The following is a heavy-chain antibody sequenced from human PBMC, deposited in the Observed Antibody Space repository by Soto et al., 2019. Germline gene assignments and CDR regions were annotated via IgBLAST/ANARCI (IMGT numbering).Heavy chain of an antibody. V-gene: IGHV5-10-1*01. CDR2: IDPSDSYT. J-gene: IGHJ6*02. CDR3: ASLSGRDGYNYYYYYYGMDV. D-gene: IGHD5-12*01. Sequence: GESLKISCKGSVYSFTSYWISWVRQMPGKGLEWMGRIDPSDSYTNYSPSFQGHVTISADKSISTAYLQWSSLKASDTAMYYCASLSGRDGYNYYYYYYGMDVWGQGTTVTVSS. CDR1: VYSFTSYW.